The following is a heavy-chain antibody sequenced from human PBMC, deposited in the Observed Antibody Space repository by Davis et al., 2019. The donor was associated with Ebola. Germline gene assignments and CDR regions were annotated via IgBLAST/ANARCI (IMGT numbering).Heavy chain of an antibody. CDR1: GGSISSSSYY. D-gene: IGHD5-24*01. CDR3: ARIRWLHSRFDP. V-gene: IGHV4-39*01. CDR2: LYYSGST. Sequence: MPSETLSLTCTVSGGSISSSSYYWGWIRQPPGKGLEWIGSLYYSGSTSYNPSLRGRVTISVDTSKNQFSLKLSSVTAADTAVYYCARIRWLHSRFDPWGQGTLVTVSS. J-gene: IGHJ5*02.